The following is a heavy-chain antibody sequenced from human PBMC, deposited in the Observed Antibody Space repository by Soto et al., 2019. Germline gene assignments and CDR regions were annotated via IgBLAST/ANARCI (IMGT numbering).Heavy chain of an antibody. J-gene: IGHJ4*02. CDR1: GYSFTAYY. CDR2: VNPNTGGT. CDR3: ARQLAYCAGDCYTEPIDY. Sequence: QAQLVQSGAEVTKPGASVKVSCEASGYSFTAYYIHWVRQAPGQGLEWMGWVNPNTGGTKYAQKFQGTVTMTRDTSITTANMELSRLRSDDTAVYYCARQLAYCAGDCYTEPIDYWGQGTLVTVSS. V-gene: IGHV1-2*02. D-gene: IGHD2-21*02.